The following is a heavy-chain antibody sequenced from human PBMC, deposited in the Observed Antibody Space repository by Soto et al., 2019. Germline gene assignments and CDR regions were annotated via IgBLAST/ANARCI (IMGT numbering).Heavy chain of an antibody. J-gene: IGHJ4*02. CDR2: IYYSGST. Sequence: SETLSLTCTVSGGSISSGGYYWSWIRQHPGKGLEWIGYIYYSGSTYYNPSLKSRVTISVDTSKNQFSLKLSSVTAADTAVDYSAAEDVSSDDLCYWDPGVLVTVSS. CDR1: GGSISSGGYY. V-gene: IGHV4-31*03. D-gene: IGHD2-21*01. CDR3: AAEDVSSDDLCY.